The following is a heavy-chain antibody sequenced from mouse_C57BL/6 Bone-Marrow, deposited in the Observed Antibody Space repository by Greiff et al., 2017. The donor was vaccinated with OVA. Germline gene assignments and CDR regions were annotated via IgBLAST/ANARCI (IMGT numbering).Heavy chain of an antibody. Sequence: VHVKQSGAELVRPGASVKLSCTASGFNIKDDYMHWVKQRPEQGLEWIGWIDPENGDTEYASKFQGKATITADTSSNTAYLQLSSLTSEDTAVYYCTTCVLPWYFDVWGTGTTVTVSS. V-gene: IGHV14-4*01. J-gene: IGHJ1*03. D-gene: IGHD5-5*01. CDR2: IDPENGDT. CDR3: TTCVLPWYFDV. CDR1: GFNIKDDY.